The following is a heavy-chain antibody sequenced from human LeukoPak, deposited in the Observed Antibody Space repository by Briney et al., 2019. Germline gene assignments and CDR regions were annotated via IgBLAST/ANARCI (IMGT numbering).Heavy chain of an antibody. J-gene: IGHJ5*02. CDR2: IYYSGST. D-gene: IGHD6-13*01. V-gene: IGHV4-31*03. CDR1: GGSISSGGYY. CDR3: ARDGIAAAGMGVDP. Sequence: SETLSLTCTVSGGSISSGGYYWSWIRQHPGKGLEWIGYIYYSGSTYYNPSLKSRVTISADTSKNQFSLKLSSVTAADTAVYYCARDGIAAAGMGVDPWGQGTLVTVSS.